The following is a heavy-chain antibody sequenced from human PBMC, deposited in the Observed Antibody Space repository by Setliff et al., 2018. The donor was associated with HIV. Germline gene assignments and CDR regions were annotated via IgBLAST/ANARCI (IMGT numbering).Heavy chain of an antibody. V-gene: IGHV5-51*01. CDR3: ARHTLNNAFDI. CDR2: VSPSDSGT. CDR1: GYSFTNFM. Sequence: GASLKISCKGFGYSFTNFMTGWVRQMPEKGLEWMGIVSPSDSGTSYSPSFQGQVTMSAAKAISTAYRQWSRLKASATAMYYCARHTLNNAFDIWGPGTMVTVAS. J-gene: IGHJ3*02.